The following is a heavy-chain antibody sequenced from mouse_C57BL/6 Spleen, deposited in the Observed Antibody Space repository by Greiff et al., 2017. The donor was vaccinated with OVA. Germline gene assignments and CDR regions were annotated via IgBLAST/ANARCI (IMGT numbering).Heavy chain of an antibody. CDR1: GYTFTSYW. D-gene: IGHD1-1*01. CDR3: ARSYYGSSPYFDY. V-gene: IGHV1-55*01. CDR2: IYPGSGST. Sequence: VQLQQSGAELVKPGASVKMSCKASGYTFTSYWITWVKQRPGQGLEWIGDIYPGSGSTNYNEKFKSKATLTVDTSSSTAYMQLSSLTSEDSAVYYCARSYYGSSPYFDYWGQGTTLTVSS. J-gene: IGHJ2*01.